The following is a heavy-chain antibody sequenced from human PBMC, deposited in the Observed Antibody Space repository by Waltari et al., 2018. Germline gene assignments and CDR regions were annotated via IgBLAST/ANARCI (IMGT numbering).Heavy chain of an antibody. V-gene: IGHV4-59*11. CDR1: GGSISSHY. J-gene: IGHJ4*02. Sequence: QVQLQESGPGLVKPSETLSLTCTVSGGSISSHYWRWIRQPPGKGLEWIGYIYYSGSTNYNPSLKSRVTISVDTSKNQFSLKLSSVTAADTAVYYCARVSTGATWKLDYWGQGTLVTVSS. CDR3: ARVSTGATWKLDY. CDR2: IYYSGST. D-gene: IGHD1-26*01.